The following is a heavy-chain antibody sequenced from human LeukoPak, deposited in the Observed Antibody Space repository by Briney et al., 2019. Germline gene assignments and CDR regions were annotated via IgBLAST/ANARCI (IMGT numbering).Heavy chain of an antibody. Sequence: GGSLRLSCAASGFTFSYYAMTWVRQAPGKGLEWVSSISGSGSSTYYADSVKGRFTISRDNSKNTLYLQMNSLRAEDTAVYYCTKDQRGYGRIVDYWGQGTLLTISS. CDR1: GFTFSYYA. J-gene: IGHJ4*02. V-gene: IGHV3-23*01. CDR3: TKDQRGYGRIVDY. CDR2: ISGSGSST. D-gene: IGHD3-10*01.